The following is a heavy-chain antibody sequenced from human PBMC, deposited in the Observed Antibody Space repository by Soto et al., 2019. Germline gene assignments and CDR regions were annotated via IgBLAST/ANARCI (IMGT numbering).Heavy chain of an antibody. V-gene: IGHV3-30*18. D-gene: IGHD1-7*01. J-gene: IGHJ6*03. CDR1: GFTFSSYG. CDR2: ISYDGSNK. Sequence: GGSLRLSCAASGFTFSSYGMHWVRQAPGKGLEWVAVISYDGSNKYYADSVKGRFTISRDNSKNTLYLQMNSLRAEDTAVYYCAKDLAGTTGGYCYVDVWGKGTTVTVSS. CDR3: AKDLAGTTGGYCYVDV.